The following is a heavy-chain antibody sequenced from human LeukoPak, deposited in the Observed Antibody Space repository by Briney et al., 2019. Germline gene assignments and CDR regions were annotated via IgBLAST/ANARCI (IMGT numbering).Heavy chain of an antibody. Sequence: GGSLRLSCAASGFTFSSYAMHWVRQAPGKGLEWVAVISYDGSNKYYADSVKGRFTISRDNSKNTLYLQMNSLRAEDTAVYYCARDCGLYFDYWDQGTLVTVSS. D-gene: IGHD2-21*01. V-gene: IGHV3-30-3*01. J-gene: IGHJ4*02. CDR1: GFTFSSYA. CDR3: ARDCGLYFDY. CDR2: ISYDGSNK.